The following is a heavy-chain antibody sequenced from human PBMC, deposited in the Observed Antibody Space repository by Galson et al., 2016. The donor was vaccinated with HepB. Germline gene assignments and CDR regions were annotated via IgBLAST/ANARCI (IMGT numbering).Heavy chain of an antibody. J-gene: IGHJ4*02. Sequence: SVKVSCKASGYTFTSYAMHWVRQAPGQRLEWMGWINAGNGNTKYSQKFQGRVTITRDTTTKTTNLELRRLRSDDAAVYYCVASSCGGCSCYSYFDYLGLGTLVIVSS. V-gene: IGHV1-3*01. CDR3: VASSCGGCSCYSYFDY. D-gene: IGHD2-15*01. CDR1: GYTFTSYA. CDR2: INAGNGNT.